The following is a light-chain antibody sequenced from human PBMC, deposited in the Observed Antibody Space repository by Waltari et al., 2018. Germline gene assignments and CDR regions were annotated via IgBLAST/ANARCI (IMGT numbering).Light chain of an antibody. Sequence: DIQMTQSPSSLSASVGDSVTITCRASQSISSYLNWYQQKPGKAPRLLIYAASALQSGVPSRFSGSGSELHFTLTINNLQPEDFATYYCQQANSFPWTFGQGTKVEIK. CDR2: AAS. CDR1: QSISSY. J-gene: IGKJ1*01. CDR3: QQANSFPWT. V-gene: IGKV1-39*01.